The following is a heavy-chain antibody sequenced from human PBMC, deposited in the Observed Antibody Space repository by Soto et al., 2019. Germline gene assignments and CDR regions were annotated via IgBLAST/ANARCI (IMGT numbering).Heavy chain of an antibody. CDR2: IYYSGST. Sequence: PSETLSLTCTVSGGSISSSSYYWGWIRQPPGKGLEWIGSIYYSGSTYYNPSLKSRVTISVDTSKNQFSLKLSSVTAADTAVYYCARHGIAARWESWYFDYWGQGTLVTVSS. J-gene: IGHJ4*02. CDR1: GGSISSSSYY. V-gene: IGHV4-39*01. CDR3: ARHGIAARWESWYFDY. D-gene: IGHD6-6*01.